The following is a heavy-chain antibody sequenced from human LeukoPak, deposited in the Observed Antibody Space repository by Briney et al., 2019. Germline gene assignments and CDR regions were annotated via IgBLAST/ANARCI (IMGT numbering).Heavy chain of an antibody. V-gene: IGHV3-7*03. CDR2: IKQDGGEK. CDR1: GFPFSSSW. J-gene: IGHJ4*02. CDR3: ARDLYNSASK. Sequence: GGSLRLSCAASGFPFSSSWMTWVRQAPGKGLEWVANIKQDGGEKYYVDSVKGRFTISRDNAKNSLYLQMNSLRAEDTAVYYCARDLYNSASKWGQGTLVTVSS. D-gene: IGHD6-25*01.